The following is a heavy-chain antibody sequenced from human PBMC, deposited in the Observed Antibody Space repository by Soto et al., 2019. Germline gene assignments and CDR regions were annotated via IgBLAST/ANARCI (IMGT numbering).Heavy chain of an antibody. D-gene: IGHD1-1*01. J-gene: IGHJ5*02. CDR1: GFTFSNYA. CDR3: AANWYEHWFDP. V-gene: IGHV3-23*01. CDR2: ISGSSSIT. Sequence: EVQLLESGGGLVQPGGSLRLSCAASGFTFSNYAMSWVRQAPEKGLEWVSIISGSSSITYYADSVKGRFTISRDNSKNPLHLQMNSLRAEDTAVYYCAANWYEHWFDPWGQGTLVTVSS.